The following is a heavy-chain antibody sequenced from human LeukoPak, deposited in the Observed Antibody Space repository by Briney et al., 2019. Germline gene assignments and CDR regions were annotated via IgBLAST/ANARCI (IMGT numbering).Heavy chain of an antibody. V-gene: IGHV3-7*04. CDR2: IKEDGSEN. D-gene: IGHD3-22*01. CDR3: ARQRGYYHSSGYYYSHYYGMDV. Sequence: PGGSLRLSCAASGFTFSDYWMSWVRQAPGKGLEWVANIKEDGSENYYGGSVTGRFTISRDNARNSLFLQMDSLRAEDTAVYYCARQRGYYHSSGYYYSHYYGMDVWGQGTTVTVSS. J-gene: IGHJ6*02. CDR1: GFTFSDYW.